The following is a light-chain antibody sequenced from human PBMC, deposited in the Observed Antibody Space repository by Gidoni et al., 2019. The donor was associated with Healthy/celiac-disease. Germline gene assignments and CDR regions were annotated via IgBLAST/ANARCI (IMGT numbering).Light chain of an antibody. V-gene: IGKV1-9*01. CDR3: QQLNSYPYT. J-gene: IGKJ2*01. CDR1: QGISSY. CDR2: GAS. Sequence: DIPLTQSPSFLSASVGDRVTITCRDSQGISSYLAWYQRRPGKVPKLLMYGASTLQRGVPSRFSGSGSGTEFTLTISSLQPEDFATYCCQQLNSYPYTFGQGTQVEIK.